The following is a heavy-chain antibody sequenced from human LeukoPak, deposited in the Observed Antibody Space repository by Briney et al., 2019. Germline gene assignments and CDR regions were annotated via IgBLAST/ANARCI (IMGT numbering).Heavy chain of an antibody. CDR3: ARMVPSSSCAHFDY. D-gene: IGHD6-13*01. V-gene: IGHV3-7*02. CDR1: GCIFSTYW. Sequence: PEGALRLSCAASGCIFSTYWFTWVRQAPGKGLEWVANINRDGSDIYYVDSVQGRFTISTDNVKYSLYLQMNSPGAAATAVYSCARMVPSSSCAHFDYWGQGTLVTVSS. J-gene: IGHJ4*02. CDR2: INRDGSDI.